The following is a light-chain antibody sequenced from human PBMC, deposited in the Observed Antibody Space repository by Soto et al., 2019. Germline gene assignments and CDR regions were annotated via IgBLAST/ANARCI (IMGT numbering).Light chain of an antibody. CDR3: VTRENGXVV. Sequence: QSVLTQPPSVSAAPGQKVTISCSGSSSDIGDNYVSWYQHLPGTAPKLLIYDNNKRPSGIPDRFSGSKSGTSATLGITGLQTGDEADYYCVTRENGXVVXGGGTKLTVL. CDR2: DNN. V-gene: IGLV1-51*01. J-gene: IGLJ2*01. CDR1: SSDIGDNY.